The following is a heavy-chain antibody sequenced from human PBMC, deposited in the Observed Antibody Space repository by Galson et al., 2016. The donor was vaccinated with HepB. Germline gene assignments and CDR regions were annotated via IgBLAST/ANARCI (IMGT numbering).Heavy chain of an antibody. CDR2: IYYSGST. CDR3: AGRSTTVRKIWFDP. J-gene: IGHJ5*02. V-gene: IGHV4-39*01. Sequence: SETLSLTCTVSRGSICSSSYYWGWIRQPPGKGLEWIGNIYYSGSTYYNPSLKSRVTISVDTSKNQFSLKLSSLTATDTAVYYCAGRSTTVRKIWFDPWGQGTLVTVSS. D-gene: IGHD4-17*01. CDR1: RGSICSSSYY.